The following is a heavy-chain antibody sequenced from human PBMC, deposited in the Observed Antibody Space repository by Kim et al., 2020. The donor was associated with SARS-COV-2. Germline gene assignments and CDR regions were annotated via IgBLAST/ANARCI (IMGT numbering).Heavy chain of an antibody. CDR3: AKDGSYGDYEAPLDY. J-gene: IGHJ4*02. Sequence: GGSLRLSCAASGFTFSSYAMSWVRQAPGKGLEWVSVIYSGGSSTYYADSVKGRFTISRDNSKNTLYLQMNSLRAEDTAVYYCAKDGSYGDYEAPLDYWGQGTLVTVSS. D-gene: IGHD4-17*01. CDR2: IYSGGSST. CDR1: GFTFSSYA. V-gene: IGHV3-23*03.